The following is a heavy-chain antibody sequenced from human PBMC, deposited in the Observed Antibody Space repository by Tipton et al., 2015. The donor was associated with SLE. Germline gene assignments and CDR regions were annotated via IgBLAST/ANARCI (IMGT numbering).Heavy chain of an antibody. CDR1: GFTISSSW. CDR3: ARGGITLFSHFDY. Sequence: SLRLSCAASGFTISSSWMNWVRQAPGKGLEWVANIKQDGSEKYYVDSVKGRFTISRDNAKNSLYLQMNSLRAEDTAVYYCARGGITLFSHFDYWGQGTLVTVSS. V-gene: IGHV3-7*01. D-gene: IGHD3-10*01. CDR2: IKQDGSEK. J-gene: IGHJ4*02.